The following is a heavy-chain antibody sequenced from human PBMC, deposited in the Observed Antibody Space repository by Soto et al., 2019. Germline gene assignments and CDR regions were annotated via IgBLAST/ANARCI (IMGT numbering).Heavy chain of an antibody. CDR2: INYSGST. Sequence: QVQLQESGPGLVKPSQTLSLTCPFSGGSFSSGDYYWSWIRQPPGKGLEWIGYINYSGSTYYNPSLKSRVTISVDTSKNQFSLKLSSVTAADTAVYYCARYHQVGTAMVTFDYWGQGTRVTVSS. V-gene: IGHV4-30-4*01. CDR1: GGSFSSGDYY. J-gene: IGHJ4*02. CDR3: ARYHQVGTAMVTFDY. D-gene: IGHD5-18*01.